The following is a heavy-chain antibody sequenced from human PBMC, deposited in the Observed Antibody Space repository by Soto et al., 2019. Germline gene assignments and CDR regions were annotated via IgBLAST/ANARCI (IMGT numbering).Heavy chain of an antibody. CDR2: INAGNGNT. CDR1: RYTFTSYA. D-gene: IGHD2-2*03. Sequence: VSVKVSCKASRYTFTSYAMHWVRQAPGQRLEWMGWINAGNGNTKYSQKFQGRVTITRDTSASTAYMELSSLRSEDTAVYYCALGYCSSTSCPVLYYWGQGTLVTVSS. CDR3: ALGYCSSTSCPVLYY. J-gene: IGHJ4*02. V-gene: IGHV1-3*01.